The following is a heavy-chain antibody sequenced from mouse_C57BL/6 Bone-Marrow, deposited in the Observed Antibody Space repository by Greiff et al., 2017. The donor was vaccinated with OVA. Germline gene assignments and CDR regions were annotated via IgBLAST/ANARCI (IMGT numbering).Heavy chain of an antibody. V-gene: IGHV5-9*01. J-gene: IGHJ3*01. CDR1: GFTFSSYT. CDR2: ISGGGGNT. Sequence: DVMLVESGGGLVKPGGSLKLSCAASGFTFSSYTLSWVRQTPEKRLEWVATISGGGGNTYYPESVKGRFTISRDNAKNTLYLQMSSLRSEDTALYYCARQGRFAYWGQGTLVTVSA. CDR3: ARQGRFAY.